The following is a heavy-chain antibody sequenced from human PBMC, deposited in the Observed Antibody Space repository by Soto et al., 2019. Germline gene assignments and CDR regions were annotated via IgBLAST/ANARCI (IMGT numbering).Heavy chain of an antibody. CDR1: GFTFSRYG. V-gene: IGHV3-33*01. CDR3: ARDDDYEANAFDY. J-gene: IGHJ4*02. Sequence: PWGSLRLSCAASGFTFSRYGMHLFRQSPGKGLEWVALIWNDGIRKVYVDSVKGRFTISRDNSKNTLDLQMNSLRAEDTAVYYCARDDDYEANAFDYWGPGTLVTVSS. CDR2: IWNDGIRK. D-gene: IGHD3-22*01.